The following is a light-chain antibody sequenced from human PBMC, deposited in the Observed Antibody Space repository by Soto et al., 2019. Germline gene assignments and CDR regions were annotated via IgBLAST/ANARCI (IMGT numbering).Light chain of an antibody. CDR3: QQYVNSPLT. CDR1: QSVASS. J-gene: IGKJ4*01. CDR2: DAS. Sequence: EIVLTQSPGTLSLSPGERGTLSCRASQSVASSLAWYQQKPGQAPRLLIYDASNRATGIPDRFSGSGSGTDFTLTLSRLEPEDFAVYYCQQYVNSPLTFGGGTKVEIK. V-gene: IGKV3-20*01.